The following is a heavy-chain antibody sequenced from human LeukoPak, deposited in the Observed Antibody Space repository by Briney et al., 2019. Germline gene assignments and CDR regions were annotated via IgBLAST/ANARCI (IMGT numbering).Heavy chain of an antibody. CDR3: ARDTYYYGSGSYFPSAPSFDY. D-gene: IGHD3-10*01. V-gene: IGHV1-18*01. CDR1: GYTFTSYG. J-gene: IGHJ4*02. Sequence: ASVKVSCKASGYTFTSYGISWVRQAPGQGLEWMGWISAYNGNTNHAQKLQGRVTMTTDTSTSTAYMELRSLRSDDTAVYYCARDTYYYGSGSYFPSAPSFDYWGQGTLVTVSS. CDR2: ISAYNGNT.